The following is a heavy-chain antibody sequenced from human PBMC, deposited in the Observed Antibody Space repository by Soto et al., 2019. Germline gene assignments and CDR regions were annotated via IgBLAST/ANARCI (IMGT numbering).Heavy chain of an antibody. CDR2: ISYDGSNK. J-gene: IGHJ6*02. Sequence: QVQLVESGGGVVQPGRSLRLSCAASGFTFSSYGMHWVRQAPGKGLEWVAVISYDGSNKYYAGYVKGRFTISRDNSKNTLYLQMNSFRAEDTAVYYCAKGPAIVLVPAAMTYYYGMAVWGQGTTVTVSS. D-gene: IGHD2-2*01. V-gene: IGHV3-30*18. CDR3: AKGPAIVLVPAAMTYYYGMAV. CDR1: GFTFSSYG.